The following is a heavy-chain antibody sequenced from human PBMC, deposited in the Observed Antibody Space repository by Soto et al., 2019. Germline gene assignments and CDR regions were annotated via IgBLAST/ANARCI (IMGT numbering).Heavy chain of an antibody. D-gene: IGHD3-22*01. CDR1: GFTFSSYG. CDR2: IWYDGSNK. CDR3: ARVAMSSGYYYYYYGMDV. Sequence: GGSLRLSCAASGFTFSSYGMHWVRQAPGKGLEWVAVIWYDGSNKYYADSVKGRFTISRDNSKNTLYLQMNSLRAEDTAVYYCARVAMSSGYYYYYYGMDVWGQGTTVTVSS. V-gene: IGHV3-33*01. J-gene: IGHJ6*02.